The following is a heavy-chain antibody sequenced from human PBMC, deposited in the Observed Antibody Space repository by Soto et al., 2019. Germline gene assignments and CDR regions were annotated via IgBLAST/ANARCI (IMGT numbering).Heavy chain of an antibody. J-gene: IGHJ5*02. CDR2: ISAYNGNT. D-gene: IGHD3-22*01. Sequence: WASVKVSCKASGYTFTSYGISWVRQAPGQGLEWMGWISAYNGNTNYAQRLEGRVTMTTDTSTSTAYMELRSLRSDDTAVYYCTRDRFEGIYYDSSGYNNWFDPWGQGTLVTVSS. CDR1: GYTFTSYG. V-gene: IGHV1-18*01. CDR3: TRDRFEGIYYDSSGYNNWFDP.